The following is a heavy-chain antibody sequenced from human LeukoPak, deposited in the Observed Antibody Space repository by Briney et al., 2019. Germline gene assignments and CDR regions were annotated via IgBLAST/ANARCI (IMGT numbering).Heavy chain of an antibody. D-gene: IGHD3-22*01. CDR1: GGSISSYY. V-gene: IGHV4-4*07. J-gene: IGHJ6*03. CDR2: IYTSGST. CDR3: ARDFTHYYDSSGYYYYYMDV. Sequence: SETLSLTCTVSGGSISSYYWSWIRQPAGKGLGWIGRIYTSGSTNYNPSLKSRVTMSVDTSKNQFSLKLSSVTAADTAVYYCARDFTHYYDSSGYYYYYMDVWGKGTTVTVSS.